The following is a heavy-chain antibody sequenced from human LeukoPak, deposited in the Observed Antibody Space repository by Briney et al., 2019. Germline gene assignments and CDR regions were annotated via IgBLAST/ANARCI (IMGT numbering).Heavy chain of an antibody. CDR3: AREPSGVLGLDC. J-gene: IGHJ4*02. Sequence: GGSLRLSCAASGFNFGSYSMTWVRQAPGKGLEWVSYISSGSSPIYYADSLRGRFTISRDNAKNSLFLQMNSLRAEDTAVYYCAREPSGVLGLDCWGQGTLVTVSS. CDR2: ISSGSSPI. D-gene: IGHD3-10*01. V-gene: IGHV3-48*01. CDR1: GFNFGSYS.